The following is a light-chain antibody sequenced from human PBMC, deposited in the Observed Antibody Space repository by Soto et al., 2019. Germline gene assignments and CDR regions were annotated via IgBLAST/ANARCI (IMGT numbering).Light chain of an antibody. Sequence: DIQMTQSPSSVSASVGDRVTITCRASQGISSSLAWYQQRPGTAPKLLIYGASSLQSGVPSRFSGSGSGPDFTLPISSLQPEDFAAYYWQQGSIFPPTFGQGTRLDIK. CDR2: GAS. CDR3: QQGSIFPPT. V-gene: IGKV1-12*01. J-gene: IGKJ5*01. CDR1: QGISSS.